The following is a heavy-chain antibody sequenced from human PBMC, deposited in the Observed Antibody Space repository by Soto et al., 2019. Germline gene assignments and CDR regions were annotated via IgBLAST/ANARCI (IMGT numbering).Heavy chain of an antibody. CDR3: ATHPYSSSSYGMDV. V-gene: IGHV5-10-1*01. D-gene: IGHD6-6*01. CDR2: IDPSDSYT. J-gene: IGHJ6*02. Sequence: PGESLKISCKGSGYSFTSYWITWVRQMPGKGLEWMGRIDPSDSYTKYSPSFQGHVTFSADKSISTAYLQWNSLKASDTAVFYWATHPYSSSSYGMDVWGQGTTVTVSS. CDR1: GYSFTSYW.